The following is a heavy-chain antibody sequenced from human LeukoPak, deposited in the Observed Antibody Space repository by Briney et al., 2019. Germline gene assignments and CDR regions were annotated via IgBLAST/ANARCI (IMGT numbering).Heavy chain of an antibody. CDR2: IIWDSGSI. V-gene: IGHV3-9*01. D-gene: IGHD2-2*01. Sequence: GGSLRLSCSASGFTFDDYAMHWVRQALGKGLEWVSGIIWDSGSIGYADSVKGRFTISRDNAKNSLYLQMNSLRAEDTAVYYCARGRPVRYCSSNSCRPRDAFDIWGQGTMVTVSS. CDR3: ARGRPVRYCSSNSCRPRDAFDI. CDR1: GFTFDDYA. J-gene: IGHJ3*02.